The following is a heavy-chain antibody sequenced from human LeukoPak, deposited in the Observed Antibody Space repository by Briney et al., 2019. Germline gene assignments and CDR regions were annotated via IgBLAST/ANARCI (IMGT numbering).Heavy chain of an antibody. D-gene: IGHD4-17*01. CDR2: INHSGST. CDR1: GGSFSGYY. Sequence: KPSETLSLTCAVYGGSFSGYYWSWIRQPPGKGLEWIGEINHSGSTNYNPSLKSRVTISVDTSKNQFSLKLSSVTAADTAVYYCARVTVKATVTTGNWYFDLWGRGTLVTVSS. V-gene: IGHV4-34*01. CDR3: ARVTVKATVTTGNWYFDL. J-gene: IGHJ2*01.